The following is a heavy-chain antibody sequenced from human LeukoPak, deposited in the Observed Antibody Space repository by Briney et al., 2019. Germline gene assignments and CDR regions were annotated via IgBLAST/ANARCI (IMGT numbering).Heavy chain of an antibody. J-gene: IGHJ3*02. CDR3: AREGGFWVERVSAFDI. CDR2: INPNSGGT. V-gene: IGHV1-2*02. Sequence: ASVKVSCKASGYTFTGYYMHWVRQAPGQGLEWMGWINPNSGGTNYAQKFQGRVTMTRDTSISTACMELSRLRSDDTAVYYCAREGGFWVERVSAFDIWGQGTMVTVSS. CDR1: GYTFTGYY. D-gene: IGHD5-12*01.